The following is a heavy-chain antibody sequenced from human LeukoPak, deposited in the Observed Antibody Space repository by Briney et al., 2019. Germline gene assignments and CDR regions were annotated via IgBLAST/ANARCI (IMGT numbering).Heavy chain of an antibody. V-gene: IGHV1-2*02. CDR2: INPNGGDT. D-gene: IGHD3-22*01. CDR3: TCGGSGYLTLDY. CDR1: GYTFTGYY. J-gene: IGHJ4*02. Sequence: WASVKVSCKASGYTFTGYYIHWVRQAPGQGLEWMGWINPNGGDTNYAQKFQGRVTMTSDTSISTAYMEMSRLRFDETAVYYCTCGGSGYLTLDYWGQGTLVTVSS.